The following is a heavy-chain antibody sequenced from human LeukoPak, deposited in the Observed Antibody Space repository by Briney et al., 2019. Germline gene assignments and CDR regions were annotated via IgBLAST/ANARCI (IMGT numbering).Heavy chain of an antibody. V-gene: IGHV3-21*01. J-gene: IGHJ4*02. CDR2: ISSSSSYI. CDR3: AREIAAAGYY. Sequence: PGGSLRLSCAASGFTFSSYSMSWVRQAPGKGLEWVSSISSSSSYIYYADSVKGRFTISRDNAKNSLYLQMNSLRAEDTAVYYCAREIAAAGYYWGQGTLVTVSS. CDR1: GFTFSSYS. D-gene: IGHD6-13*01.